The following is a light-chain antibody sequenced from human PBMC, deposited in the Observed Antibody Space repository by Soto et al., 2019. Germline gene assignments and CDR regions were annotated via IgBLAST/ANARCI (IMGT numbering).Light chain of an antibody. J-gene: IGLJ1*01. Sequence: QSALTQPASVSGSPGQSITISCTGTSRDVGAYNLVSWYQQYPGKAPKLAIYEVSKRPSGVSDRFSGSKSGNTASLTISGLQADDEADYYCCSYAGSSRIFGTGTKLTVL. CDR3: CSYAGSSRI. CDR1: SRDVGAYNL. CDR2: EVS. V-gene: IGLV2-23*02.